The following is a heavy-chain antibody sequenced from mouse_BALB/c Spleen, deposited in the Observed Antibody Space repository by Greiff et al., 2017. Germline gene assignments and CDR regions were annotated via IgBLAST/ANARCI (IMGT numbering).Heavy chain of an antibody. V-gene: IGHV1-18*01. CDR3: AREVDSSGYAWWYFDV. J-gene: IGHJ1*01. D-gene: IGHD3-2*01. CDR2: INPNNGGT. CDR1: GYTFTEYT. Sequence: VHVKQSGPELVTPGASVKISCKTSGYTFTEYTMHWVKQSHGKSLEWIGGINPNNGGTSYNQKFKGKATLTVDKSSSTAYMELRSLTSEDSAVYYCAREVDSSGYAWWYFDVWGAGTTVTVSS.